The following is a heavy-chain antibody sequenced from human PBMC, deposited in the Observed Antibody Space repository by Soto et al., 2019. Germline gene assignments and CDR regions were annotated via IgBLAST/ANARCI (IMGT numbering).Heavy chain of an antibody. D-gene: IGHD3-22*01. V-gene: IGHV4-30-4*01. CDR2: IYYSGST. Sequence: QVQLQESGPGLVKPSQTLSLTCTVSGGSISSGDYYWNWIRQPPGKGLEWIGYIYYSGSTYYNPSLKSQVTISVDTSKNQFSLKLSSVTAADTAVYYCARDSYDSSGSSGYSFDYWGQGTLVTVSS. J-gene: IGHJ4*02. CDR1: GGSISSGDYY. CDR3: ARDSYDSSGSSGYSFDY.